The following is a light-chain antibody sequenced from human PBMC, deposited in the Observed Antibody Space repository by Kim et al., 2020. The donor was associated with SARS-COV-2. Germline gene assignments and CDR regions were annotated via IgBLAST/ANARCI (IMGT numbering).Light chain of an antibody. CDR3: QQYNSYWT. CDR2: DAS. Sequence: SASVGDRVTITCRASQSVSIWLAWYQQKPGKAPKLLIYDASTLENGVPSRFSGSGSGTEFTLTIYSLQPDDFATYYCQQYNSYWTFGPGTKVDIK. J-gene: IGKJ1*01. V-gene: IGKV1-5*01. CDR1: QSVSIW.